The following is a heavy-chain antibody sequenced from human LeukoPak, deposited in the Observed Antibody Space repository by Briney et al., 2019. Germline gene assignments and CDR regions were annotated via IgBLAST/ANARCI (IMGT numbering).Heavy chain of an antibody. Sequence: ASVKVSCKASGYTFTSYGISWVRQAPGQGLEWMGWISAYNGDTNYAQKLQGRVTMTTDTSTSTAYMELRSLRSDDTAVYYCARLEMATIPYYYYYMDVWGKGTTVTVSS. V-gene: IGHV1-18*01. CDR1: GYTFTSYG. CDR2: ISAYNGDT. J-gene: IGHJ6*03. CDR3: ARLEMATIPYYYYYMDV. D-gene: IGHD5-24*01.